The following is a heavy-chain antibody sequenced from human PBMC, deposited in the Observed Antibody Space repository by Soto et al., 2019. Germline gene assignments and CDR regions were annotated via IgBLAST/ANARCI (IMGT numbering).Heavy chain of an antibody. Sequence: ASVKVSCKASGYTFTSYDINWVRQATGQGLEWMGWMNPNSGNTGYAQKFQGRVTMTRNTSISTAYMELSSLRSEDTAVYYCATLTITGTTHDDFDMGGQDTMVTVSS. CDR2: MNPNSGNT. V-gene: IGHV1-8*01. CDR1: GYTFTSYD. CDR3: ATLTITGTTHDDFDM. J-gene: IGHJ3*02. D-gene: IGHD1-20*01.